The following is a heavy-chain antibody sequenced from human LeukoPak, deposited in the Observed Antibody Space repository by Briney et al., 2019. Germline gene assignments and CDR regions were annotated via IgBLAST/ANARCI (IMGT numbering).Heavy chain of an antibody. CDR2: INHSGST. J-gene: IGHJ5*02. Sequence: SETLSLTCAVYGGSFSGCYWSWIRQPPGKGLEWIGEINHSGSTNYNPSLKSRVTISVDTSKNQFSLKLSSVTAADTAVYYCARWLSGYSSSWYWSPYNWFDPWGQGTLVTVSS. V-gene: IGHV4-34*01. CDR3: ARWLSGYSSSWYWSPYNWFDP. D-gene: IGHD6-13*01. CDR1: GGSFSGCY.